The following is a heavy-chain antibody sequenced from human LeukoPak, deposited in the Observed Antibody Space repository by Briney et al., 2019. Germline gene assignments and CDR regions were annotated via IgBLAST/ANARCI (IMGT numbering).Heavy chain of an antibody. CDR2: FTGRPGRT. Sequence: GGSLRLSCETSGFTFTNYAMSWVRQAPGKGLEWLSAFTGRPGRTYYADSVRGRFTISRDTSKNTLFLEMSSLRVEDTAIYFCAKGHLLCTSTSCYIDYFDSWGQGTLVTVSS. CDR1: GFTFTNYA. D-gene: IGHD2-2*02. J-gene: IGHJ4*02. CDR3: AKGHLLCTSTSCYIDYFDS. V-gene: IGHV3-23*01.